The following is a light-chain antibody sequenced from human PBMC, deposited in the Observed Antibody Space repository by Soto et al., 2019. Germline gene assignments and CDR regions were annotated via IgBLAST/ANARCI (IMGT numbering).Light chain of an antibody. CDR3: SSYTSTNSWV. V-gene: IGLV2-14*01. Sequence: QSVLTQSASVSGSPGQSITISCTGTSSDVGGYNYVSWYQQHPGKPPKLIIYDVSNRPSGVSTRFSGSKSGNTASLTISGLQAEDEADYSCSSYTSTNSWVFGGGTKVTVL. J-gene: IGLJ3*02. CDR2: DVS. CDR1: SSDVGGYNY.